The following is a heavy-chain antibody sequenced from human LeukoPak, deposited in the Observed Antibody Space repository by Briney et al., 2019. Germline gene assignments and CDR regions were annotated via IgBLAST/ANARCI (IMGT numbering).Heavy chain of an antibody. CDR2: IWYDGSNK. CDR3: ARDRLYYGMDV. Sequence: QTGGSLRLSCTASGFTFNIYGMHWVRQAPGKGLEWVAVIWYDGSNKYYADSVKGRFTISRDNSKNTLYLQMNSLRAEDTAVYYCARDRLYYGMDVWGQGTTVTVSS. CDR1: GFTFNIYG. V-gene: IGHV3-33*01. J-gene: IGHJ6*02.